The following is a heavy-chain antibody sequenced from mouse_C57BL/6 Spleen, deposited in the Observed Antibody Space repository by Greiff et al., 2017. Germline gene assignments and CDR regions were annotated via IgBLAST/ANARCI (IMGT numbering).Heavy chain of an antibody. V-gene: IGHV1-9*01. CDR1: GYTFTGYW. J-gene: IGHJ1*03. Sequence: QVQLKQSGAELMKPGASVKLSCKATGYTFTGYWIEWVKQRPGHGLEWIGEILPGSGSTNYNEKFKGKGTFTADTSSNTAYMQLSSLTTEDSAIYSCASRWVAYSGSRGYFDFWGTGTTVTVSS. D-gene: IGHD1-1*01. CDR3: ASRWVAYSGSRGYFDF. CDR2: ILPGSGST.